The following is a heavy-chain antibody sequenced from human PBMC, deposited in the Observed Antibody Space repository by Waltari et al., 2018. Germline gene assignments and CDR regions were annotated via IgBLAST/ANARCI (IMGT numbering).Heavy chain of an antibody. J-gene: IGHJ3*02. CDR1: GYTFSDYH. CDR3: ARLRHWPEGNAFDM. CDR2: MKPNSGGT. D-gene: IGHD3-3*02. Sequence: QVQLVQSGAEVKKPGASVKVSCKASGYTFSDYHVHWVRQAPGQGLEWMGWMKPNSGGTNYAQKFQGRVTMTRDTSSSTAYMDLSRLTSDDTAVYFCARLRHWPEGNAFDMWGQGTMGIVSS. V-gene: IGHV1-2*02.